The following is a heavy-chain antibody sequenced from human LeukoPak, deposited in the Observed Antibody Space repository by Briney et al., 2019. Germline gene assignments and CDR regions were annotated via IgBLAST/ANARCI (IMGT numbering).Heavy chain of an antibody. D-gene: IGHD6-19*01. CDR2: IWYDGSNK. CDR1: GFTFSSYG. V-gene: IGHV3-33*01. Sequence: GRSLRLSCAASGFTFSSYGMHWVRQAPGKGLEWVAVIWYDGSNKYYADSVKGRFTISRDNSKNTLYLQMNSLGAEDTAVYYCARDRGIAVAGDAFDIWGQGTMVTVSS. J-gene: IGHJ3*02. CDR3: ARDRGIAVAGDAFDI.